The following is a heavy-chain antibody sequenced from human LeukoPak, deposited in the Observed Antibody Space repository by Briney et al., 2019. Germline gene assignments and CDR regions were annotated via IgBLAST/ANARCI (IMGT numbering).Heavy chain of an antibody. CDR3: ARSGGNGLFDY. D-gene: IGHD4-23*01. J-gene: IGHJ4*02. CDR2: INPNSGGT. CDR1: GYTFTGYY. Sequence: ASVKVSCKASGYTFTGYYMHWVRQAPGQGLEWMGWINPNSGGTNYAQKFQGRVTITADESTSTAYMELSSLRSEDTAVYYCARSGGNGLFDYWGQGTLVTVSS. V-gene: IGHV1-2*02.